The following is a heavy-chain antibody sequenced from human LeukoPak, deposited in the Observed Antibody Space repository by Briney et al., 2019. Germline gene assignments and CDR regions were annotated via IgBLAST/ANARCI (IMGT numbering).Heavy chain of an antibody. Sequence: SETLSLTCTVSGGSISSYYWSWLRQPPGKGLEWIGYIYYSGSTNYNPPLKSRVTISVDTSKNQFSLKLSSVTAADTAVYYCARHRYGDHPFDYWGQGTLVTVSS. V-gene: IGHV4-59*08. J-gene: IGHJ4*02. D-gene: IGHD4-17*01. CDR2: IYYSGST. CDR1: GGSISSYY. CDR3: ARHRYGDHPFDY.